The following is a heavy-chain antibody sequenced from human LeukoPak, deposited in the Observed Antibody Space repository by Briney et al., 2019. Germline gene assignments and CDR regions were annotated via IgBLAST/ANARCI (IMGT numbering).Heavy chain of an antibody. V-gene: IGHV7-4-1*02. D-gene: IGHD6-13*01. CDR3: ARVGSSSWYGVDY. CDR2: INTNTGNP. CDR1: GYTFTSYA. J-gene: IGHJ4*02. Sequence: ASVKVSCKASGYTFTSYAMNWVRQAPGQGLEWMGWINTNTGNPTYAQGFTGRFVFSLDTPVSTAYLEISSLKAGDTSVYYCARVGSSSWYGVDYWGQEAMVTVSS.